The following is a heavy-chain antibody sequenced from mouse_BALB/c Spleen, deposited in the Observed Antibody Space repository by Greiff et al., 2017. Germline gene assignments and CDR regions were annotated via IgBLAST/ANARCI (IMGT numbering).Heavy chain of an antibody. V-gene: IGHV2-9*02. D-gene: IGHD1-1*01. Sequence: VKLQESGPGLVAPSQSLSITCTVSGFSLTSYGVHWVRQPPGKGLEWLGVIWAGGSTNYNSALMSRLSISKDNSKSQVFLKMNSLQTDDTAMYYCARYYYGSSYLAYWGQGTLVTVSA. CDR2: IWAGGST. CDR1: GFSLTSYG. J-gene: IGHJ3*01. CDR3: ARYYYGSSYLAY.